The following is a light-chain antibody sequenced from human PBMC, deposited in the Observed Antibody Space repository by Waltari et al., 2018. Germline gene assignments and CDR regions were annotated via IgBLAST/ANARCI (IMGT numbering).Light chain of an antibody. CDR3: GTWDSGLSAGWV. Sequence: QSVLTQPPSVSAPPGQKVTISCSGSHSNIGNNYVSWYQLVPGTAPQLLIYDNRKRPSGIPNRFSGSKSGTAATLGITGLQTGDEADYYCGTWDSGLSAGWVFGGGTKLTVL. J-gene: IGLJ3*02. V-gene: IGLV1-51*01. CDR2: DNR. CDR1: HSNIGNNY.